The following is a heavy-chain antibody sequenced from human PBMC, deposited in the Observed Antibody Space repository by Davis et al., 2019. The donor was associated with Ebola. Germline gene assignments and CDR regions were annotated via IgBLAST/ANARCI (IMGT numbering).Heavy chain of an antibody. D-gene: IGHD2-15*01. V-gene: IGHV4-4*02. Sequence: SETLSLTCAVSGDSISSSNWWSWVRQPPGKGLEWIGEISQSGSTNYNPSLKSRVTISVDTSKNQFSLKLSSVTAADTAVYYCARGRVVVVAAKPYYYYGMDVWGQGTTVTVSS. CDR1: GDSISSSNW. J-gene: IGHJ6*02. CDR3: ARGRVVVVAAKPYYYYGMDV. CDR2: ISQSGST.